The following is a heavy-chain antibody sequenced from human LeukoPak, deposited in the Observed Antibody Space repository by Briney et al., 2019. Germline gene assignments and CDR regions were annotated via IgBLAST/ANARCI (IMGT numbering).Heavy chain of an antibody. J-gene: IGHJ4*02. CDR1: GFTFSSYA. D-gene: IGHD3-10*01. V-gene: IGHV3-23*01. CDR3: ARDWGSGSSFDY. Sequence: GGSLRLSCAASGFTFSSYAMSWVRQAPGKGLEWVSAISGSGGSTYYADSVKGRFTISRDNSKNTLYLQMNSLRAEDTAVYYCARDWGSGSSFDYWGQGTLVTVSS. CDR2: ISGSGGST.